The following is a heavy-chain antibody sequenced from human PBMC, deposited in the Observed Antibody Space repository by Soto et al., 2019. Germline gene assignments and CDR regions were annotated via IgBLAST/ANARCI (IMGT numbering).Heavy chain of an antibody. Sequence: LRLSCAASGFTFSSYAMSWVRQAPGKGLEWVSAISGSGGSTYYADSVKGRFTISRDNSKNTLYLQMNSLRAEDTAVYYCAKDLMKAVAGDDYWGQGTLVTVSS. CDR2: ISGSGGST. V-gene: IGHV3-23*01. CDR3: AKDLMKAVAGDDY. CDR1: GFTFSSYA. J-gene: IGHJ4*02. D-gene: IGHD6-19*01.